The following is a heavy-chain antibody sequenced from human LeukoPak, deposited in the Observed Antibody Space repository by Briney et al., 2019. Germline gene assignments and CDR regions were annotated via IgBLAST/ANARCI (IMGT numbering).Heavy chain of an antibody. J-gene: IGHJ5*02. D-gene: IGHD6-19*01. V-gene: IGHV3-21*01. Sequence: PGGSLRLSCAASGFTFSSYSMNWVRQAPGKGLEWVSSISSSSNYIYYADSVKGRFTISRDNAKNSLYLQMNSLRAEHTAVYYCARDPSSGWYLKGWFDPWGQGTLVTVSS. CDR2: ISSSSNYI. CDR3: ARDPSSGWYLKGWFDP. CDR1: GFTFSSYS.